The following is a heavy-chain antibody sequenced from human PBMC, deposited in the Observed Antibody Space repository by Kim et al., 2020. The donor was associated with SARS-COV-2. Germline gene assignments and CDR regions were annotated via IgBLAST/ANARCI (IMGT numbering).Heavy chain of an antibody. CDR3: ARDGCSGGSCYYYYYYGMDV. CDR2: IYTSGST. V-gene: IGHV4-4*07. Sequence: SETLSLTCTVSGGSISSYYWSWIRQPAGKGLEWIGRIYTSGSTNYNPSLKSRVTMSVDTSNNQFSLKLSSVTAADTAVYYCARDGCSGGSCYYYYYYGMDVWGQGTTVTVSS. J-gene: IGHJ6*02. D-gene: IGHD2-15*01. CDR1: GGSISSYY.